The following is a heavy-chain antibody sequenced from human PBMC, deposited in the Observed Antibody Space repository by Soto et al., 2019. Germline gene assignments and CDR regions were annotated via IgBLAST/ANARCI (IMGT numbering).Heavy chain of an antibody. V-gene: IGHV1-3*01. J-gene: IGHJ6*03. CDR3: ARVTSQEVLTAHYMDG. CDR2: INAGDGNT. D-gene: IGHD2-15*01. Sequence: QVQIVQSAAEVKKPGASVKVSCKASGYTFTKYPIHWVRQAPGQRLEWMGWINAGDGNTRYSPRFQGRITIIRDTSASTAYMELSSLRSEDTAVYFWARVTSQEVLTAHYMDGWGKGTTVIVSS. CDR1: GYTFTKYP.